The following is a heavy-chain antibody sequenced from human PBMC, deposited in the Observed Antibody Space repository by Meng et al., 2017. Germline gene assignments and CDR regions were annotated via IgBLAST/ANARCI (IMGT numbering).Heavy chain of an antibody. CDR3: ARDQSSGWPFDY. CDR1: GFTFSSYG. Sequence: VPRVGCGGGVAQAGRSLSLSCAASGFTFSSYGMHWVRQAPGKGLEGVAVIWYDGSNKYYADSVKGRFTISRDNSKNTLYLQMNSLRAEDTAVYYCARDQSSGWPFDYWGQGTLVTVSS. V-gene: IGHV3-33*01. CDR2: IWYDGSNK. J-gene: IGHJ4*02. D-gene: IGHD6-19*01.